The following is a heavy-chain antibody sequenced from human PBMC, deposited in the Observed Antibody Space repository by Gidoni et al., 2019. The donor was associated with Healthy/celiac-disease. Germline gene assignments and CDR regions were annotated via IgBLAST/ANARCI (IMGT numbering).Heavy chain of an antibody. V-gene: IGHV3-9*01. CDR3: AKDSMGGIVGATRFDY. CDR2: ISWNSGSI. Sequence: EVQLVESGGGLVQPGRSLRLSCAASGFTFDDYAMHWVRQAPGKGLEWVSGISWNSGSIGYADSGKGRFTISRDNAKNSLYLQMNSLRAEDTALYYCAKDSMGGIVGATRFDYWGQGTLVTVSS. CDR1: GFTFDDYA. D-gene: IGHD1-26*01. J-gene: IGHJ4*02.